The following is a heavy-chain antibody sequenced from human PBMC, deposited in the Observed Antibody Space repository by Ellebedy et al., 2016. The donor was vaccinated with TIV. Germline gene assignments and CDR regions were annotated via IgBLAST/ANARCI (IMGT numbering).Heavy chain of an antibody. J-gene: IGHJ4*02. CDR1: DFSFTNAW. D-gene: IGHD2-2*01. V-gene: IGHV3-23*01. Sequence: GESLKISCAASDFSFTNAWINWVRQAPGKGLEWVSTISSTGSRTYYADSVEGRFIISRDNSKKTLYLQMNSLRDDDSAVYYCAKGRGGGSDSSTPRYYFDYWGLGTLVTVSS. CDR2: ISSTGSRT. CDR3: AKGRGGGSDSSTPRYYFDY.